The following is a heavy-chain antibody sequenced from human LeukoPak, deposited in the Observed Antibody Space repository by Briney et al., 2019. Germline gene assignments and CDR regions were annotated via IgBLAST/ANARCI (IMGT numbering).Heavy chain of an antibody. V-gene: IGHV3-13*04. CDR2: VGTAGDT. CDR1: GFTFSSYD. Sequence: GGSLRLSCAASGFTFSSYDMHWVRQATGKGLEWVSAVGTAGDTYYPGSVKGRSTISRENAKNSLYLQMNSLRAGDTAVYYCARGGYYYGMDVWGQGTTVTVS. CDR3: ARGGYYYGMDV. J-gene: IGHJ6*02.